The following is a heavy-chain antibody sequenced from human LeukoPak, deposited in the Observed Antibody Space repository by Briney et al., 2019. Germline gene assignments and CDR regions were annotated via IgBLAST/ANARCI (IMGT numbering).Heavy chain of an antibody. CDR1: GFTFRSYS. Sequence: PGGSLRLSCAASGFTFRSYSMNWVRQAPGKGLEWVSSIRSSSSYIYYADSVKGRFTISRDNAKNSLYLQMNSLRAEDTAVYYCARDPYCSGGSCTGWFDPWGQGTLVTVSS. CDR2: IRSSSSYI. CDR3: ARDPYCSGGSCTGWFDP. V-gene: IGHV3-21*01. D-gene: IGHD2-15*01. J-gene: IGHJ5*02.